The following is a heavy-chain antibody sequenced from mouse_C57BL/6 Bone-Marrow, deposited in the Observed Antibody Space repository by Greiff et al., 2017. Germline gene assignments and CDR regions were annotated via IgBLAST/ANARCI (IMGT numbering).Heavy chain of an antibody. Sequence: VQLQESGPELVKPGASVKISCKASGYAFSSSWMNWVKQRPGKGLEWIGRIYPGDGDTNYNGKFKGKATLTADKSSSTAYMQLSSLTSEDSAVYFCARSAVAPLDYWGQGTTLTVSS. V-gene: IGHV1-82*01. J-gene: IGHJ2*01. D-gene: IGHD1-1*01. CDR3: ARSAVAPLDY. CDR1: GYAFSSSW. CDR2: IYPGDGDT.